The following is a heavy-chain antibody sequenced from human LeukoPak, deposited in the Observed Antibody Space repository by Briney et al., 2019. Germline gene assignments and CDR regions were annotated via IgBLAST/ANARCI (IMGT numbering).Heavy chain of an antibody. Sequence: SQTLSLTCTVSGGSISSGDYYWSWIRQPPGKGLEWIGYIYYSGSTYYNPSLRSRVTISVDTSKNQFSLKLSSVTAADTAVYYCARADDDSSGYNWLDPWGQGTLVTVSS. CDR3: ARADDDSSGYNWLDP. V-gene: IGHV4-30-4*01. CDR2: IYYSGST. CDR1: GGSISSGDYY. J-gene: IGHJ5*02. D-gene: IGHD3-22*01.